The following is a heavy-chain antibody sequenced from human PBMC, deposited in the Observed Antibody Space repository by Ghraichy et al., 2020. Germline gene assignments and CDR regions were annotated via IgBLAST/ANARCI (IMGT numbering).Heavy chain of an antibody. D-gene: IGHD3-3*01. Sequence: SETLSLTCTVSGGSISSYYWSWIRQPPGKGLEWIGYIYYSGSTNYNPSLKSLVTISVDTSKNQFSLKLSSVTAADTAVYYCARADFGSARIDYWGQGTLVTVSS. CDR3: ARADFGSARIDY. J-gene: IGHJ4*02. V-gene: IGHV4-59*01. CDR2: IYYSGST. CDR1: GGSISSYY.